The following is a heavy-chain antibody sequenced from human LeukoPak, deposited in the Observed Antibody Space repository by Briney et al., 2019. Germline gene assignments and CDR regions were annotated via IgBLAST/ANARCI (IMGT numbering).Heavy chain of an antibody. CDR2: IYRGGST. V-gene: IGHV3-66*01. Sequence: GGSLRLSCAASGFTVGSNYMSWVRQAPGKGLEWVSIIYRGGSTNYADSVKGRFTISRDTSKNTLYLQMNSLRAEDTAVYYCARSSSSLRDSSGYRLSDAFDIWGQGTMVTVSS. CDR3: ARSSSSLRDSSGYRLSDAFDI. J-gene: IGHJ3*02. CDR1: GFTVGSNY. D-gene: IGHD3-22*01.